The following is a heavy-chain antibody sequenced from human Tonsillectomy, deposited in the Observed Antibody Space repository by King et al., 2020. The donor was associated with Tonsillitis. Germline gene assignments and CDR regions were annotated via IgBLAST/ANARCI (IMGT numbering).Heavy chain of an antibody. CDR2: ISYDGSKE. V-gene: IGHV3-30*18. D-gene: IGHD3-3*01. Sequence: VQLVESGGGVVQPGKSLRLSCAASGFTFSDNGMHWVRQAPGKGLEWVALISYDGSKEFYGDSVQGRFTISRDNSKNTLFLQMNSLRAEDTAVYYCAKDGVDPDDWYYHGMDVWGQGTTVTVSS. CDR1: GFTFSDNG. J-gene: IGHJ6*02. CDR3: AKDGVDPDDWYYHGMDV.